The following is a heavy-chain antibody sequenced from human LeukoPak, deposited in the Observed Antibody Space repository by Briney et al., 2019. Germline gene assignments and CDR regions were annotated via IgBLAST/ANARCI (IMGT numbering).Heavy chain of an antibody. Sequence: GGSLRLSCAASRFNFRIYWMSWVRQAPGKGLEWVANMNQDGSEIHYMDSVKGRFTISRDSAKNSLYLQMNSLRVEDTAVYYCARTGGWPLPYFDYWGQGTLVTVSS. CDR2: MNQDGSEI. CDR1: RFNFRIYW. V-gene: IGHV3-7*01. CDR3: ARTGGWPLPYFDY. J-gene: IGHJ4*02. D-gene: IGHD6-19*01.